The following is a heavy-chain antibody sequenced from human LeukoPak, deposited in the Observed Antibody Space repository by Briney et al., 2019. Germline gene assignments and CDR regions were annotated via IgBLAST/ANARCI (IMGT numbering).Heavy chain of an antibody. CDR3: ARGRDDLGY. CDR1: GGSISSYY. V-gene: IGHV4-59*01. Sequence: SQTLSLTCAVSGGSISSYYWSWIRQPPGKGLEWIGYIYYSGSTNYNPSLKSRVTISVDTSKNQFSLKLSSVTAADTAVYYCARGRDDLGYWGQGTLVTVSS. D-gene: IGHD3-3*01. J-gene: IGHJ4*02. CDR2: IYYSGST.